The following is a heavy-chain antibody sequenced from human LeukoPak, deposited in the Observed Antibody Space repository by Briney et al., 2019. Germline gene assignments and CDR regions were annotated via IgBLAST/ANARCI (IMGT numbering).Heavy chain of an antibody. Sequence: GASVKVSCKASGGTFSSYAISWVRQAPGQGLEWMGGIIPIFGTANYAQKFQGRVAITADESTSTAYMELSSLRSEDTAVYYRARVGYRDRYYYYYMDVWGKGTTVTISS. CDR3: ARVGYRDRYYYYYMDV. J-gene: IGHJ6*03. D-gene: IGHD3-16*02. V-gene: IGHV1-69*13. CDR1: GGTFSSYA. CDR2: IIPIFGTA.